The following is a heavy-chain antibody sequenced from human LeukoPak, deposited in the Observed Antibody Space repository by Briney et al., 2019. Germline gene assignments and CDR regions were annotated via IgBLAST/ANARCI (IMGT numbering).Heavy chain of an antibody. CDR2: ISSGGTTI. CDR3: ARLGWGNYFDY. V-gene: IGHV3-48*03. CDR1: GFPSISYE. Sequence: GGSLRLSCVVSGFPSISYEMNWVRQAPGKGLEWVSYISSGGTTIYYADSVKGRFSISRDNAKNSLYLQMNSLRAQDTAVYYCARLGWGNYFDYWGQGTLVTVSS. J-gene: IGHJ4*02. D-gene: IGHD2-15*01.